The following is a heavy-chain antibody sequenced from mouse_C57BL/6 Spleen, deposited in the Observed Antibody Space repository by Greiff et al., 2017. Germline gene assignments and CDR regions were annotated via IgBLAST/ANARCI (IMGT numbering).Heavy chain of an antibody. CDR2: IYPRSGNT. J-gene: IGHJ2*01. D-gene: IGHD1-1*01. Sequence: QVQLQQSGAELARPGASVKLSCKASGYTFTSYGISWVKQRPGQGLEWIGEIYPRSGNTYYNEKFKGKATLTADKSSSTAYMELRSLTSEDSAVYFCARRGYGSSYYFDYWGQGTTLTVSS. CDR1: GYTFTSYG. V-gene: IGHV1-81*01. CDR3: ARRGYGSSYYFDY.